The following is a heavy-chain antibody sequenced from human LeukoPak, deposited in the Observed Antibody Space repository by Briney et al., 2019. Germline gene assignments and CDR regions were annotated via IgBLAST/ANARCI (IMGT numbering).Heavy chain of an antibody. Sequence: SETLSLTCTVSGGSISGYYWSWIRQPPGKGLEWIGYIYYSGSTNYNPSLKSRVTISVDTSKNQFSLKLSSVTAADTAVYYGARVRYGSSWYRAPGGNAFDIWGQGTLVTVSS. CDR1: GGSISGYY. CDR3: ARVRYGSSWYRAPGGNAFDI. CDR2: IYYSGST. V-gene: IGHV4-59*12. D-gene: IGHD6-13*01. J-gene: IGHJ3*02.